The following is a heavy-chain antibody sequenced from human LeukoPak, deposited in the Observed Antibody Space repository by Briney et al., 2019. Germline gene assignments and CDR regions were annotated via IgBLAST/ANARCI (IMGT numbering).Heavy chain of an antibody. CDR3: VKDLVRSLNNCFDY. CDR1: GFCLGTYA. J-gene: IGHJ4*02. Sequence: PGGSLRLSLSAAGFCLGTYAMGSGRQAPGKGLEWVSAISGSGVTTYYADSVKGRFTISRDNSKNTLYLQMNSLRAEDTAVYYCVKDLVRSLNNCFDYWGQGTLVTVSS. D-gene: IGHD2-21*01. CDR2: ISGSGVTT. V-gene: IGHV3-23*01.